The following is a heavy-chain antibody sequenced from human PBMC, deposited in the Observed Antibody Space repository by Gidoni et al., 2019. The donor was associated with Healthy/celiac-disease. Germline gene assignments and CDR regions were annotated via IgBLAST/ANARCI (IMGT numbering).Heavy chain of an antibody. Sequence: HVQLVQSGAAVKKPGASVKVSCKVSGYTLTELSMHWVRQAPGKGLEWMAGFDPEDGETIYAQKFQGRVTMTEDTSTDTAYMELSSLRSEDTAVYYCATRYGDQWLVQFDIWGQGTMVTVSS. CDR2: FDPEDGET. J-gene: IGHJ3*02. V-gene: IGHV1-24*01. D-gene: IGHD6-19*01. CDR1: GYTLTELS. CDR3: ATRYGDQWLVQFDI.